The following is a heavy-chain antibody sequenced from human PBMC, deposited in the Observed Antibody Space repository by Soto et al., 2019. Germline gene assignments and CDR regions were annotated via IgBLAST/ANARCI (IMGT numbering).Heavy chain of an antibody. V-gene: IGHV1-8*01. CDR2: MSPDSGNT. J-gene: IGHJ6*02. CDR3: ARGVDAGVDV. D-gene: IGHD1-1*01. CDR1: GYTFTTYH. Sequence: GSVKVSCKASGYTFTTYHINWVRQATGQGLEWMGWMSPDSGNTGYAQKFQGRVTMARDTSISTAYMELSSLGSEDTAIYYCARGVDAGVDVWGQGTTVTVSS.